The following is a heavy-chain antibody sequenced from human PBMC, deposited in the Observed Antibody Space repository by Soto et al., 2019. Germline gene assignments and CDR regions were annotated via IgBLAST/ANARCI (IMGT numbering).Heavy chain of an antibody. Sequence: LSLTCAASGFTFSDYYMSWIRQAPGKGLEWVSYISSSGSTIYYADSVKGRFTISRDNAKNSLYLQMNSLRAEDTAVYYCARFTSITIFGVDWSDPWGQGTLVTVSS. V-gene: IGHV3-11*01. CDR3: ARFTSITIFGVDWSDP. CDR2: ISSSGSTI. CDR1: GFTFSDYY. J-gene: IGHJ5*02. D-gene: IGHD3-3*01.